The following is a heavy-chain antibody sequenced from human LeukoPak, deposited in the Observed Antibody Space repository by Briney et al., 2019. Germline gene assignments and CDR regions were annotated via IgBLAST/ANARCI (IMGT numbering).Heavy chain of an antibody. CDR2: IIPIFGTA. D-gene: IGHD3-22*01. Sequence: SVKVSCKASGGTFSSYAISWVREAPGQGVEWMGGIIPIFGTANYAQKFQGRATITAAESTSTAYMELSSLRSEDTAVYYCARPILYYYDISGQHFDYWGQGTLVTVSS. J-gene: IGHJ4*02. V-gene: IGHV1-69*13. CDR1: GGTFSSYA. CDR3: ARPILYYYDISGQHFDY.